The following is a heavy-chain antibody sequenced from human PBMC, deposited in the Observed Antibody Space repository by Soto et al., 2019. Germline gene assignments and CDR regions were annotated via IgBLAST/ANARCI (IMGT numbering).Heavy chain of an antibody. J-gene: IGHJ6*02. V-gene: IGHV4-34*01. Sequence: SETLSLTCAVYGGSFSGYYWSWIRQPPGKGLEWVGEINHRGSTNYNPSLKSRVNISVDTSKNQFSLKLSSVTDADTAVYYCARGNTTVTDYYYYYGMDVWGQGTTVTVSS. CDR1: GGSFSGYY. CDR2: INHRGST. D-gene: IGHD4-17*01. CDR3: ARGNTTVTDYYYYYGMDV.